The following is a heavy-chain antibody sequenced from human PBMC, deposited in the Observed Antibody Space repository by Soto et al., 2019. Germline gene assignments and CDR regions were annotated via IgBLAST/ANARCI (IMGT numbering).Heavy chain of an antibody. CDR1: GFTFSTYW. Sequence: GGSLRLSCAASGFTFSTYWIHWARQAPGKGLVWVSHINGDGRTTTYADSVKGRFTISRDNSKNTLYLQMNSLRAEDTAVYYCAKDGDVNIVATTKHFDYWGQGTLVTVS. CDR3: AKDGDVNIVATTKHFDY. V-gene: IGHV3-74*01. J-gene: IGHJ4*02. D-gene: IGHD5-12*01. CDR2: INGDGRTT.